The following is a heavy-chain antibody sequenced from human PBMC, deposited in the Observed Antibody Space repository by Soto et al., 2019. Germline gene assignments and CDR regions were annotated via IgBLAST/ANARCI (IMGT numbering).Heavy chain of an antibody. J-gene: IGHJ3*01. Sequence: SETLSLTCAVSGVPITRSNWWTWVRQAPGKGLEWIGEIYHTGATNYSPSLESRVTISVDDSTNSFSLNVASVTAADTAVYFCARGDVVTTGGRGNCFDVWGQGAVVTVSS. V-gene: IGHV4-4*02. CDR3: ARGDVVTTGGRGNCFDV. CDR1: GVPITRSNW. D-gene: IGHD1-26*01. CDR2: IYHTGAT.